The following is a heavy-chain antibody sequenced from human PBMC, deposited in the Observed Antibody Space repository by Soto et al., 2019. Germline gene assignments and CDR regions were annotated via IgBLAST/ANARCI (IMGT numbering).Heavy chain of an antibody. Sequence: QVQVVESGGGVVQPGRSLRLSCAASGFTFSSYGMHWVRQAPGKGLEWVAVIWYDGSNKYYADSVKGRFTISRDNSKNTLYLQMNSLRAEDTAVYYWARDKEIGMVGHFDYWGQGTLVTVSS. CDR3: ARDKEIGMVGHFDY. CDR2: IWYDGSNK. J-gene: IGHJ4*02. CDR1: GFTFSSYG. V-gene: IGHV3-33*01. D-gene: IGHD1-26*01.